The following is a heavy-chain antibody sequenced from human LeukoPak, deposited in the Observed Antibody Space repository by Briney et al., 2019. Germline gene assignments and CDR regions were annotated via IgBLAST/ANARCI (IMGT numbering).Heavy chain of an antibody. CDR2: ISYDGSNK. CDR1: GFTFSSYA. J-gene: IGHJ4*02. Sequence: GRSLRLSCAASGFTFSSYAMHWVRQAPGKGLEWVAVISYDGSNKYYADSVKGRFTISRDNSKNTLYLQMNSLRAEDTAVYYCAKDSSGSYYFLDYWGQGTLVTVSS. CDR3: AKDSSGSYYFLDY. V-gene: IGHV3-30-3*01. D-gene: IGHD3-10*01.